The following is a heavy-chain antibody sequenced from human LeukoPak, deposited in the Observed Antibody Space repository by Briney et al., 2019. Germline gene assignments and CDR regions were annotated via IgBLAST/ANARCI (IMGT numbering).Heavy chain of an antibody. J-gene: IGHJ4*02. CDR1: GGSFSGYY. D-gene: IGHD4-11*01. V-gene: IGHV4-34*01. CDR2: INHSGST. CDR3: ARARETVPIDY. Sequence: SETLSLTCAVSGGSFSGYYWSWIRQPPGKGLEWIGEINHSGSTNYNPSLKSRVTISVDTSKNQFSLKMRSVTAADTAVYYCARARETVPIDYWGQGTLVTVSS.